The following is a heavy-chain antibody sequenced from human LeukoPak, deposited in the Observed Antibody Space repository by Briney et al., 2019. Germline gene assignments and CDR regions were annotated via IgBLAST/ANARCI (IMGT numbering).Heavy chain of an antibody. D-gene: IGHD3-22*01. J-gene: IGHJ4*02. CDR2: IYWNDDK. CDR1: GGSISSYYW. V-gene: IGHV2-5*01. CDR3: AHVDSSGYYFYFDY. Sequence: TLSLTCTVSGGSISSYYWSWIRQPPGKGLEWLALIYWNDDKRYSPSLKSRLTIAKDTSKNQVVLTMTNMDPVDTATYYCAHVDSSGYYFYFDYWGQGTLVTVSS.